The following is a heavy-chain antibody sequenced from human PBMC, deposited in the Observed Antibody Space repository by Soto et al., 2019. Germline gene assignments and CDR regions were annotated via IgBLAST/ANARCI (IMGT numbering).Heavy chain of an antibody. J-gene: IGHJ4*02. CDR1: SFTFTSYD. D-gene: IGHD4-17*01. CDR2: ISSDGTKK. Sequence: QVQLVESGGGVVQPGRSLRLSCAASSFTFTSYDLHWVRQAPGKGLEWVAFISSDGTKKYYADSVKGRFTISRDNSKNPVYLQLNSLRAEDTAVYPCAKDPYGDSLFWGQGTLLTVSS. CDR3: AKDPYGDSLF. V-gene: IGHV3-30*18.